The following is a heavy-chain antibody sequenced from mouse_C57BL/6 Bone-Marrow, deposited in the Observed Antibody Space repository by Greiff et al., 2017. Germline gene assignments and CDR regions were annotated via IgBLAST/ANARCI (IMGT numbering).Heavy chain of an antibody. V-gene: IGHV1-7*01. J-gene: IGHJ2*01. Sequence: VQLQQSGAELAKPGASVKMSCKASGYTFTSYWMHWVKQRPGQGLEWIGYINPSTGYTEYNQKFEDKATLTADKSSSTAYMQLSSRTSEDSAVYYCARPETSYFDYWGQGTTLTVSS. CDR3: ARPETSYFDY. CDR2: INPSTGYT. CDR1: GYTFTSYW.